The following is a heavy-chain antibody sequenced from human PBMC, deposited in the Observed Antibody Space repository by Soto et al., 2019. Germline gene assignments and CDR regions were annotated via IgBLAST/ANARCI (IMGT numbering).Heavy chain of an antibody. CDR1: VFTFSSYS. CDR2: TSSSSSYI. CDR3: AKPGDLYSSGWCDS. Sequence: GGSMRRSCAASVFTFSSYSMNWVSQAPGKGLEWVSSTSSSSSYIYYADSVKGRFTISRGNAKNSLYLQMNSLRAEDTSVYYCAKPGDLYSSGWCDSWGQGTLVTVSS. D-gene: IGHD6-19*01. J-gene: IGHJ4*02. V-gene: IGHV3-21*01.